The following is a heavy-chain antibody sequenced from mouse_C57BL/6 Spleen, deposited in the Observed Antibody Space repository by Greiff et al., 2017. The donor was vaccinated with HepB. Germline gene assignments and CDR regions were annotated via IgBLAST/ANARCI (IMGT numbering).Heavy chain of an antibody. Sequence: VMLVESGPGLVAPSQSLSITCTVSGFSLTSYAISWVRQPPGKGLEWLGVIWTGGGTNYNSALKSRLSISKDNSKSQVFLKMNSLQTDDTARYYCARRLNSPITTVVADYYAMDYWGQGTSVTVSS. CDR1: GFSLTSYA. V-gene: IGHV2-9-1*01. CDR2: IWTGGGT. CDR3: ARRLNSPITTVVADYYAMDY. J-gene: IGHJ4*01. D-gene: IGHD1-1*01.